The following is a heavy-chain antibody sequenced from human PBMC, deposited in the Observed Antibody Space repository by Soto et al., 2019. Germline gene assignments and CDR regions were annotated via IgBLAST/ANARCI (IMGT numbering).Heavy chain of an antibody. V-gene: IGHV3-33*01. CDR1: GFTFSSYG. J-gene: IGHJ6*02. D-gene: IGHD6-13*01. CDR2: IWYDGSNK. Sequence: GGSLRLSCAASGFTFSSYGMHWVRQAPGKGLEWVAVIWYDGSNKYYADSVKGRFTISRDNSKNTLYLQMNSLRAEDTAVYYCARDRAGIAAAGTTKKYYYYYYGMDVWGQGTTVTVS. CDR3: ARDRAGIAAAGTTKKYYYYYYGMDV.